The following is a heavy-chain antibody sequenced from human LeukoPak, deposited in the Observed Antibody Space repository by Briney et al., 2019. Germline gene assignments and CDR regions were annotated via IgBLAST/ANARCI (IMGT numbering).Heavy chain of an antibody. CDR3: ARASPSYYYGSGTPYYYGMDV. D-gene: IGHD3-10*01. CDR2: IYSDGST. J-gene: IGHJ6*02. CDR1: GFTFSSYA. V-gene: IGHV3-53*04. Sequence: PGGSLRLSCAASGFTFSSYAMSWVRQAPGKGLEWVSVIYSDGSTYYADSVKGRFTISRHTSKNTLYLEMNSLRAEDTALYYCARASPSYYYGSGTPYYYGMDVWGQGTTVTVSS.